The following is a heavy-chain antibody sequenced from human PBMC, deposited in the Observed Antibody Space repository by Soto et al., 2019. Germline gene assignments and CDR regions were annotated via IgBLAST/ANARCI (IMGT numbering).Heavy chain of an antibody. CDR2: ISDPGTST. D-gene: IGHD2-21*02. Sequence: GGSLRLSCAASGFTFGNYAMNWVRQAPGKGLDWISSISDPGTSTYYANSVKGRFSMSRDNSKNTLFLQMNRLRADDTAVYFCAKSLVTPSDAFDLWGRGTLVTVSS. V-gene: IGHV3-23*01. J-gene: IGHJ3*01. CDR3: AKSLVTPSDAFDL. CDR1: GFTFGNYA.